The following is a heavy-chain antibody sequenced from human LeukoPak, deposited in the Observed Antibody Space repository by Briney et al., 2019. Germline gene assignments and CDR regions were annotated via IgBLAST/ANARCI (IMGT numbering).Heavy chain of an antibody. Sequence: ASVKVSCKASGYTFTGYYMHWVRQAPGQGLEWMGWINPNSGGTNYAQKFQGRVTMTRDTSISTAYMELSRLRSDDTAVYYCARARSSGWYYFDYWGQGTLVTVSS. V-gene: IGHV1-2*02. CDR2: INPNSGGT. CDR3: ARARSSGWYYFDY. CDR1: GYTFTGYY. J-gene: IGHJ4*02. D-gene: IGHD6-19*01.